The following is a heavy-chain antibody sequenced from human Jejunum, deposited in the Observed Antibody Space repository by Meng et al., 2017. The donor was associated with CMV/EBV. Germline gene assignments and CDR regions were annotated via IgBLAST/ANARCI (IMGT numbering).Heavy chain of an antibody. Sequence: TFSNYAMSWVRQAPGKGLEWVSAISGSGGSTFYADSVKGRFTISRDNSKNTLYLQMNSLRAEDTALYYCAREPGRGYSGYDRYFDYWGQGTLVTVSS. D-gene: IGHD5-12*01. CDR3: AREPGRGYSGYDRYFDY. CDR2: ISGSGGST. J-gene: IGHJ4*02. CDR1: TFSNYA. V-gene: IGHV3-23*01.